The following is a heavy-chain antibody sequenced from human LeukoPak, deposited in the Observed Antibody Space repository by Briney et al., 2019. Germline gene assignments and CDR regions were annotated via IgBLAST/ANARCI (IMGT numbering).Heavy chain of an antibody. CDR1: GGSISSGGYS. CDR2: IYHSGNT. D-gene: IGHD3-22*01. J-gene: IGHJ3*02. CDR3: ARGTYYYDSSGYYYHDAFDI. Sequence: SETLSLTCSVSGGSISSGGYSWSWIRQPPGKGLEWIGSIYHSGNTYYNPSLKSRVTISVDRSKNQFSLKLTSVTAADTAVYYCARGTYYYDSSGYYYHDAFDIWGQGTMVTVSS. V-gene: IGHV4-30-2*01.